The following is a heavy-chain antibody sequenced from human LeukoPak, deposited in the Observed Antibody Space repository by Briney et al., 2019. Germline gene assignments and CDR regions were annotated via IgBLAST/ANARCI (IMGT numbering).Heavy chain of an antibody. CDR3: ARGINPGIAVAGRDY. Sequence: ASVKVSCKASGYTFTSYGISWVRQAPGQGLEWMGWISAYNGNTNYAQKLQGRVTMTTDTSTSTAYMELRSLRSDDTAVYYCARGINPGIAVAGRDYWGQGTLVTVSS. CDR2: ISAYNGNT. D-gene: IGHD6-19*01. CDR1: GYTFTSYG. V-gene: IGHV1-18*01. J-gene: IGHJ4*02.